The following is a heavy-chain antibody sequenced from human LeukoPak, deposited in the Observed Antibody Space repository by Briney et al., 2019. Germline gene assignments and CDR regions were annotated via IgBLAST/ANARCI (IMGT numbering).Heavy chain of an antibody. CDR3: AKAGYSSGWLPFDY. J-gene: IGHJ4*02. D-gene: IGHD6-19*01. V-gene: IGHV3-43*01. CDR1: GFMFDDYN. Sequence: GGSLRLSCAASGFMFDDYNMHWVRQPPGKGLEWVSLISWHGGDTYYADSVKGRFAISRDNNKNSLFLQMNSLRSEDTALYYCAKAGYSSGWLPFDYWGQGTLVTVSS. CDR2: ISWHGGDT.